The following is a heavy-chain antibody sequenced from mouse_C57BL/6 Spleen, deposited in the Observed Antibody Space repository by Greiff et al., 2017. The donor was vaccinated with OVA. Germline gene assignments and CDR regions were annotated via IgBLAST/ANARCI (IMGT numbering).Heavy chain of an antibody. V-gene: IGHV1-18*01. Sequence: EVKLMESGPELVKPGASVKIPCKASGYTFTDYNMDWVKQSHGKSLEWIGDINPNNGGTIYNQKFKGKATLTVDKSSSTAYMELRSLTSEDTAVYYCARSYGSSPWAMDYWGQGTSVTVSS. CDR2: INPNNGGT. CDR3: ARSYGSSPWAMDY. CDR1: GYTFTDYN. J-gene: IGHJ4*01. D-gene: IGHD1-1*01.